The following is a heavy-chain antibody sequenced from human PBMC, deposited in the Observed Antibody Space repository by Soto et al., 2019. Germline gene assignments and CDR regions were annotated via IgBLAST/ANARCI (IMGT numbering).Heavy chain of an antibody. CDR2: IYTTGST. CDR1: GGSMSNYY. D-gene: IGHD3-10*01. CDR3: ARGGGRYGSGSYWALDY. V-gene: IGHV4-4*07. J-gene: IGHJ4*02. Sequence: SETLSLTCTVSGGSMSNYYWSWIRQPAGKGLEWIGRIYTTGSTHYNPSLKSRVTLSIDMSKNQFSLKLNSVTAADTAVYYCARGGGRYGSGSYWALDYWGQGTLVTVSS.